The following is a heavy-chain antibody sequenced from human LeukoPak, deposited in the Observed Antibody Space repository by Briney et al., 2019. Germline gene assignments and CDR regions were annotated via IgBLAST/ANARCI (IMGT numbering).Heavy chain of an antibody. CDR2: INPNSGGT. D-gene: IGHD6-6*01. Sequence: ASVKVSCKVSGYTFTAYYMHWVRQAPGQGLEWMGWINPNSGGTNYAQKFQGRVTMTRDTSISTAYMELRRVTSQDTAMFCCARTYSSSPADYFDYWGQGTLVTVSS. CDR3: ARTYSSSPADYFDY. CDR1: GYTFTAYY. J-gene: IGHJ4*02. V-gene: IGHV1-2*02.